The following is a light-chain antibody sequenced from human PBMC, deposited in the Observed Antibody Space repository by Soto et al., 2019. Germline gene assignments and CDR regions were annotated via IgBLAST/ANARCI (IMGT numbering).Light chain of an antibody. J-gene: IGKJ1*01. CDR1: QSISSW. CDR2: KAS. Sequence: DIQMTQSPSTLSASVGDRVTITCRASQSISSWLAWYQQKPGTAPKLLIYKASTLQSGVPSSFSGSGSGTEFTLTISSLQTDDSSTYYCQQYRDNWTFGQGTKVE. V-gene: IGKV1-5*03. CDR3: QQYRDNWT.